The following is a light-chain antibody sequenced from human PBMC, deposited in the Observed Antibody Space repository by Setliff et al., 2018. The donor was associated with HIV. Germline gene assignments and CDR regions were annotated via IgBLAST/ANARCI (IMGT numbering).Light chain of an antibody. CDR3: SSYPSSFTYV. CDR1: SNDVGGHNY. J-gene: IGLJ1*01. CDR2: GVT. Sequence: QSALAQPTSVSGSPGQSVTISCTGTSNDVGGHNYVSWYQQYPGKAPTLLIFGVTNRPAGVSFLFGGSKSGNTASLTISGLQAEDEADYYCSSYPSSFTYVFGSGTKVTVL. V-gene: IGLV2-14*03.